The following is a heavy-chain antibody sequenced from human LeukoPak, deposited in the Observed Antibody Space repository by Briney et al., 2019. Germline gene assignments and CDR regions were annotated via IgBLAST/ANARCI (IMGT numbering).Heavy chain of an antibody. CDR2: ISSSGSTI. Sequence: PGGSLRLSCAASGFTFSDYYMSWIRQAPGKGLEWVSYISSSGSTIYYADSVKGRFTISRDNAKNSLYLQMNSLRAEDTAVYYCARDRDAVYYYDSSGYYYPGENWFDPWGQGTLVTVSS. D-gene: IGHD3-22*01. CDR3: ARDRDAVYYYDSSGYYYPGENWFDP. V-gene: IGHV3-11*04. J-gene: IGHJ5*02. CDR1: GFTFSDYY.